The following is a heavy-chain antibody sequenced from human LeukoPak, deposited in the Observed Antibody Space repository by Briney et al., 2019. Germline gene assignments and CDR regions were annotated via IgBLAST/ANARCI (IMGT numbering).Heavy chain of an antibody. CDR3: ARDSTVTTIDY. Sequence: GGSLRLSCVATGFTFSSYNMNWVRQAPGKGLEWVSSISSSSSYIYYADSVKGRFTISRDNAKNSLYLQMNSLRAEDTAVYYCARDSTVTTIDYWGQGTLVAASS. D-gene: IGHD4-17*01. CDR2: ISSSSSYI. CDR1: GFTFSSYN. J-gene: IGHJ4*02. V-gene: IGHV3-21*01.